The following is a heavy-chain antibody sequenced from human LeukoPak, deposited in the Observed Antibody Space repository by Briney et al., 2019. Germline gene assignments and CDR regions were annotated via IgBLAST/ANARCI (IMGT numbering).Heavy chain of an antibody. J-gene: IGHJ4*02. D-gene: IGHD3-22*01. CDR1: GGSFSGYY. CDR2: INHSGST. V-gene: IGHV4-34*01. CDR3: AGLQTYYYDSSGHDFDY. Sequence: SETLPLTCAVYGGSFSGYYWSWIRQPPGKGLEWIGEINHSGSTNYNPSLKSRVTISVDTSKNQFSLKLSSVTAADTAVYYCAGLQTYYYDSSGHDFDYWGQGTLVTVSS.